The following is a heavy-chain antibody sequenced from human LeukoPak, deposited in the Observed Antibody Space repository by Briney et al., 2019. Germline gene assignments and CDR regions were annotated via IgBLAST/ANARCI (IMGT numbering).Heavy chain of an antibody. V-gene: IGHV4-34*01. J-gene: IGHJ6*03. CDR3: ASRNRITVFGVVTEYYMDV. CDR1: GGSLSGYY. CDR2: INHSGST. Sequence: SETLSLTCAVYGGSLSGYYWSWIRQPPGKGLEWIGEINHSGSTNYNPSLKSRVTMSVDTSKNQFSLKLSSVIAADTAVYYCASRNRITVFGVVTEYYMDVWGKGTTVTVSS. D-gene: IGHD3-3*01.